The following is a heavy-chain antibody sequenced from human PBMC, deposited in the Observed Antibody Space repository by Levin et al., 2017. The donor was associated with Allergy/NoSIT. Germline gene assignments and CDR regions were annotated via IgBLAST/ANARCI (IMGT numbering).Heavy chain of an antibody. CDR1: GFTFSSYW. CDR2: IKQDGSEK. CDR3: ARDRWEGTGSGSYYRYYYYYGMDV. Sequence: GESLKISCAASGFTFSSYWMSWVRQAPGKGLEWVANIKQDGSEKYYVDSVKGRFTISRDNAKNSLYLQMNSLRAEDTAVYYCARDRWEGTGSGSYYRYYYYYGMDVWGQGTTVTVSS. V-gene: IGHV3-7*01. J-gene: IGHJ6*02. D-gene: IGHD3-10*01.